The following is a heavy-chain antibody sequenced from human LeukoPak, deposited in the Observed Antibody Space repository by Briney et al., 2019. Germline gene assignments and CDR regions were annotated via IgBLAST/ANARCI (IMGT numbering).Heavy chain of an antibody. V-gene: IGHV1-46*03. CDR1: GYTFTSYY. D-gene: IGHD6-13*01. J-gene: IGHJ4*02. CDR2: INPSGGST. Sequence: GASVKVSCKASGYTFTSYYMHWVRQAPGQGLEWMGIINPSGGSTSYAQKFQGRVTMTRGTSTSTVYMELSSLRSEDTAVYYCAIRDPGYSSSLANFDYWGQGTLVTVSS. CDR3: AIRDPGYSSSLANFDY.